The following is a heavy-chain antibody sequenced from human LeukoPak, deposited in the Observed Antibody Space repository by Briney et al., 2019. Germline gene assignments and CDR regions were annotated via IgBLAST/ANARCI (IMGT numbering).Heavy chain of an antibody. V-gene: IGHV3-23*01. CDR1: GFTFSSYA. Sequence: GGSLRLSCAASGFTFSSYAMSWVRQAPGKGLEWVSGISGSGSSTYYADSVKGRLTISRDNSKNILYLEMNSLRAEDTAVYYCAKRGSSSWTQFDYWGQGTLVTVSS. D-gene: IGHD6-13*01. CDR2: ISGSGSST. CDR3: AKRGSSSWTQFDY. J-gene: IGHJ4*02.